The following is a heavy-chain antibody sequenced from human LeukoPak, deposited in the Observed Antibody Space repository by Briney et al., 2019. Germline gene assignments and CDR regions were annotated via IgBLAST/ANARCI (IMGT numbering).Heavy chain of an antibody. D-gene: IGHD6-6*01. V-gene: IGHV4-39*02. Sequence: PSGTLSLTCTVSGGSFSSSSYHWGCIRQPPGKWLEWIGSIYYSGSTYYNPSLKSRVTISVDTSKNQFSLKLSSVTAADTAVYYCARDNLGIAAHYYYYCYMDVWGKGTTVTVSS. CDR2: IYYSGST. J-gene: IGHJ6*03. CDR3: ARDNLGIAAHYYYYCYMDV. CDR1: GGSFSSSSYH.